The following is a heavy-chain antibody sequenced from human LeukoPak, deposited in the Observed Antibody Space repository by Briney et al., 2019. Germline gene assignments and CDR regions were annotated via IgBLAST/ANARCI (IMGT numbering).Heavy chain of an antibody. J-gene: IGHJ5*02. V-gene: IGHV1-2*02. Sequence: GASVKVSCKASGYTFTGYYMHWVRQAPGQGLEWMGWINPNSGGTNYAQKFQGRATMTRDTSISTAYMELSRLRSDDTAVYYCARDLGEYSYGSSYWFDPWGQGTLVTVSS. CDR2: INPNSGGT. D-gene: IGHD5-18*01. CDR3: ARDLGEYSYGSSYWFDP. CDR1: GYTFTGYY.